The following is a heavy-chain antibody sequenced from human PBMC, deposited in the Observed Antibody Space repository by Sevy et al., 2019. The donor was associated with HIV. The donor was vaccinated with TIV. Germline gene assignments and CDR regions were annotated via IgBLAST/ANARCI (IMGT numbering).Heavy chain of an antibody. J-gene: IGHJ4*02. Sequence: SETLSLTCTVSGGSISSYYWSWIRQPPGKGLEWIGYIYYSGSTNYNPSLKSRVTISVDTSKNQFSLNPSSVTAADTAVYYCAGERHYYDSSGYYYPLNDYWGQGTLVTVSS. CDR2: IYYSGST. D-gene: IGHD3-22*01. CDR1: GGSISSYY. V-gene: IGHV4-59*01. CDR3: AGERHYYDSSGYYYPLNDY.